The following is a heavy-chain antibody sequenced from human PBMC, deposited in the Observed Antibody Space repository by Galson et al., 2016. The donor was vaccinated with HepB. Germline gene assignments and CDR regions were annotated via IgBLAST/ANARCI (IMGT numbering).Heavy chain of an antibody. V-gene: IGHV1-69*13. J-gene: IGHJ6*04. Sequence: SVKVSCKGSGGTFSKDAITWVRQAPGQGLEWMGGIIPGFGTPNYAQKFQGRVTITADESTSTAYMEVRSLRSEDTAVYYCARERGYLRISIFGVATEGFGMDVWGKGTTVTVSS. CDR3: ARERGYLRISIFGVATEGFGMDV. D-gene: IGHD3-3*01. CDR1: GGTFSKDA. CDR2: IIPGFGTP.